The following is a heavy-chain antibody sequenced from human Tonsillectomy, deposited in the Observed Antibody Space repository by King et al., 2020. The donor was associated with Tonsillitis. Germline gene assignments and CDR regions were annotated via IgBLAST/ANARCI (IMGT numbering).Heavy chain of an antibody. V-gene: IGHV3-23*04. CDR1: GFTFSSNA. CDR3: AKERWRPGVDY. CDR2: VNGGGDRT. J-gene: IGHJ4*02. D-gene: IGHD7-27*01. Sequence: VQLVESGGGLVEPGGSLGLSCAASGFTFSSNAMSWVRQAPGKGLEWVSAVNGGGDRTFYADSVKGRLTISRDNSKNTLYLQMNGLRVEDTAVYYCAKERWRPGVDYWGQGTLVTVTA.